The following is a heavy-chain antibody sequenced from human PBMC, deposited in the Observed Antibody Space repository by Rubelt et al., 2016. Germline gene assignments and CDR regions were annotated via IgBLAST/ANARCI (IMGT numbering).Heavy chain of an antibody. J-gene: IGHJ4*02. Sequence: LQLQESGPGLVKPSETLSLTCTVSGASITSSGYYWGWIRQPPGQGLEWVSVIYSGGTTYYADSVKGRFTISRDNSKNTLHLQMNNLRSEDTAVYYCGRGLGLELCNWGQGTLVTVSS. D-gene: IGHD1-7*01. CDR3: GRGLGLELCN. V-gene: IGHV3-66*01. CDR2: IYSGGTT. CDR1: GASITSSGYY.